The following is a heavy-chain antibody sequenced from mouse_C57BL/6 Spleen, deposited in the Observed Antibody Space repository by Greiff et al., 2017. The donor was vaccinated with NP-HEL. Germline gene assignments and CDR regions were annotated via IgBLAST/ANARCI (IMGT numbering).Heavy chain of an antibody. V-gene: IGHV2-5*01. J-gene: IGHJ4*01. CDR2: IWRGGST. Sequence: QVQLQQSGPGLVQPSQSLSITCTVSGFSLTSYGVHGVRQSPGKGLEWLGVIWRGGSTDYNAAFMSRLSITKDNSKSQVFFKMNSLQADDTAIYYWEKRGGAGGGRDAMDYWGQGTSVTVSS. CDR3: EKRGGAGGGRDAMDY. CDR1: GFSLTSYG. D-gene: IGHD3-3*01.